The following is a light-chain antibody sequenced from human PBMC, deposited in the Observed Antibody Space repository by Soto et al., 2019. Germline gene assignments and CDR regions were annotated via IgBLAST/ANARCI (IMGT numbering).Light chain of an antibody. V-gene: IGKV3-20*01. CDR2: GAS. Sequence: EIVLTQSPGTLSLSPGERATLSCRASQSVTSSYLAWYQEKPSQAPRLLIYGASSRATDIPDRFSGRGSRTDLPLNISRLEPEDFAVYYCPHYGSSTLTWTFGEGDKV. J-gene: IGKJ1*01. CDR1: QSVTSSY. CDR3: PHYGSSTLTWT.